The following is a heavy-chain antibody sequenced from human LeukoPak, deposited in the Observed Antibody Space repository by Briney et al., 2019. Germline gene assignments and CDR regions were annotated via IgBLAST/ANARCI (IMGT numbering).Heavy chain of an antibody. Sequence: SETLSLTCTVSRDSIFSSTYYWGWIRQPPGKGLEWIGSIYYSGSTYYNPSLKSRVTMSVDTSKNQFSLKLTSVTAADTTVYDCARLRSSSPNWYFDLWGHGTLVTVSS. CDR1: RDSIFSSTYY. J-gene: IGHJ2*01. V-gene: IGHV4-39*01. CDR3: ARLRSSSPNWYFDL. CDR2: IYYSGST. D-gene: IGHD6-6*01.